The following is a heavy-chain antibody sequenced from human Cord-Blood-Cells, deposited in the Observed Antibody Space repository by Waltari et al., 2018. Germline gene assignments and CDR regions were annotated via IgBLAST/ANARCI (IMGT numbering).Heavy chain of an antibody. CDR2: IYYNGST. J-gene: IGHJ4*02. CDR1: GGSISSRSYY. D-gene: IGHD1-1*01. Sequence: QLQLQESGQGLVKPSETLSLTCTVSGGSISSRSYYWGWIRQPPGKGLEWIGSIYYNGSTYYNPSLKSRVTISVDTSKNQFSLKLSSVTAADTAVYYCARPIGYKSGTYFDYWGQGTLVTVSS. V-gene: IGHV4-39*01. CDR3: ARPIGYKSGTYFDY.